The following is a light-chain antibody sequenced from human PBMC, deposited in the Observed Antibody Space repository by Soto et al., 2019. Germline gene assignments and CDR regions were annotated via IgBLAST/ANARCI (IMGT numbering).Light chain of an antibody. J-gene: IGKJ4*01. CDR3: QQTYNTPLT. Sequence: DIPMTQSPSSLSASVGDKVTITCRASQNVASYLNWYQQKLGTAPKVLIYATSTLKTGVTSRFSGSGSGTEFILTITSLQPEDFATYYCQQTYNTPLTFGGGTKVEIK. CDR2: ATS. V-gene: IGKV1-39*01. CDR1: QNVASY.